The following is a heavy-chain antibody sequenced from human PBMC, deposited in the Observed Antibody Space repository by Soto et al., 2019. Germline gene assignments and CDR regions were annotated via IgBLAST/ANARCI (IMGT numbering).Heavy chain of an antibody. J-gene: IGHJ4*02. Sequence: EVQLAESGGGLVQPGGSLRLSCAASGFTFSSHWMHWVRQAPGKGLVWVSRIIGDGNEITYADSVKGRFTISRDKAKNTVILQMNSLRGEDTAVYYCVRGHVRGNDRHFDYWGQGTLVTVSS. CDR1: GFTFSSHW. CDR3: VRGHVRGNDRHFDY. CDR2: IIGDGNEI. D-gene: IGHD3-16*02. V-gene: IGHV3-74*01.